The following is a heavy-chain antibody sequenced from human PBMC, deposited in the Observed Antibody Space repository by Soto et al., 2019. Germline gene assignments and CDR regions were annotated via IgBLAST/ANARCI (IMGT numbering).Heavy chain of an antibody. CDR2: IFYSGST. D-gene: IGHD1-20*01. Sequence: PSETLSLTCSVSGGSITNNSYYWAWIRQPPGKGLEWIGSIFYSGSTYYKSSLRSRVTISVDTSKNQFSLKLSSVTAADTAVYYCASLNSGRTYIGYYYYMDVWGKGTTVTVSS. CDR1: GGSITNNSYY. CDR3: ASLNSGRTYIGYYYYMDV. J-gene: IGHJ6*03. V-gene: IGHV4-39*07.